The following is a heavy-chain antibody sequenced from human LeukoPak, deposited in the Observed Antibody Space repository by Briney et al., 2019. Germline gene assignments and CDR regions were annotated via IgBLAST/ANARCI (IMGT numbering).Heavy chain of an antibody. D-gene: IGHD2-2*01. CDR1: GFTFNSYW. V-gene: IGHV3-7*03. CDR3: ARRTSFYGMDV. J-gene: IGHJ6*02. Sequence: PGGSLRLSCAASGFTFNSYWMNWVRQAPGKGLEWVANIKRDGSEKYYVDSVKGRFTISRDNAKNSLDLQMNSLRVEDTAVYYCARRTSFYGMDVWGQGTTVTVSS. CDR2: IKRDGSEK.